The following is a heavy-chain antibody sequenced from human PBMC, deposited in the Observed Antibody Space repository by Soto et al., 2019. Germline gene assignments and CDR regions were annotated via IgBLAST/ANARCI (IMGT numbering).Heavy chain of an antibody. J-gene: IGHJ4*02. CDR3: ARAVLNRRITMVRGVLYFDY. CDR2: IIPIFGTA. V-gene: IGHV1-69*13. Sequence: SVKVSCKASGGTFSSYAISWVRQAPGQGLEWMGGIIPIFGTANYAQKFQGRVTITADESTSTAYMELSSLRSEDTAVYYCARAVLNRRITMVRGVLYFDYWGQGTLVTVS. D-gene: IGHD3-10*01. CDR1: GGTFSSYA.